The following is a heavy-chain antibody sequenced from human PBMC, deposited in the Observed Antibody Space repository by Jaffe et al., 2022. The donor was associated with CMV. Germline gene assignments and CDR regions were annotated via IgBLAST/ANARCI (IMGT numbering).Heavy chain of an antibody. CDR3: ARQKVDDYDSSGYYKWGENWFDP. CDR2: IYYSGST. V-gene: IGHV4-39*01. CDR1: GGSISSSSYY. Sequence: QLQLQESGPGLVKPSETLSLTCTVSGGSISSSSYYWGWIRQPPGKGLEWIGSIYYSGSTYYNPSLKSRVTISVDTSKNQFSLKLSSVTAADTAVYYCARQKVDDYDSSGYYKWGENWFDPWGQGTLVTVSS. D-gene: IGHD3-22*01. J-gene: IGHJ5*02.